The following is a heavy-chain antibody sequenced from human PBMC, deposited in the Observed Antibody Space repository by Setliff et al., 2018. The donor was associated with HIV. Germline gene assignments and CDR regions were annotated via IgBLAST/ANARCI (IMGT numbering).Heavy chain of an antibody. D-gene: IGHD3-10*01. CDR1: AGSFITGDDY. V-gene: IGHV4-39*01. CDR2: IYYSGST. Sequence: PSETLSLTCNVSAGSFITGDDYWAWIRQPPGKGLEWIGSIYYSGSTYYNPSLKTRVTISVDGSKNQFSLKLKSVTAADTAVYYCARWHPPYGFWEEDYWGQGTLVTVSS. CDR3: ARWHPPYGFWEEDY. J-gene: IGHJ4*02.